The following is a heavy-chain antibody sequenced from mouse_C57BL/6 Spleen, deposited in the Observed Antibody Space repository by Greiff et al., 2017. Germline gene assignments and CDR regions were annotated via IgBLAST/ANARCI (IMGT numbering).Heavy chain of an antibody. J-gene: IGHJ1*03. CDR3: ARVSDYDGSSACWYLDV. CDR2: INYDGSST. D-gene: IGHD1-1*01. CDR1: GFTFSDYY. V-gene: IGHV5-16*01. Sequence: EVKLVESEGGLVQPGSSMKLSCTASGFTFSDYYMAWVRQVPEKGLEWVANINYDGSSTYYLDSLKSRFIISRDNAKITLYLQMSSLKSEDTATXCCARVSDYDGSSACWYLDVWGTGTTVTVAS.